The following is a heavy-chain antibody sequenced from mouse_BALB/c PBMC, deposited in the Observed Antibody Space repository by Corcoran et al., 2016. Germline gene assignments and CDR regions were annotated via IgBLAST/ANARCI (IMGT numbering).Heavy chain of an antibody. J-gene: IGHJ1*01. V-gene: IGHV14-3*02. Sequence: EVQLQQSGAELVKPGASVTLSCTASGFNIKDTYMHWVQQRPEQGLEWIGRIDPANGNTKYDPKFQGKATITADTSSNTAYLQLSSLTSEDTAVYYCANWDGYFDVWGAGTTVTVSS. CDR1: GFNIKDTY. D-gene: IGHD4-1*01. CDR3: ANWDGYFDV. CDR2: IDPANGNT.